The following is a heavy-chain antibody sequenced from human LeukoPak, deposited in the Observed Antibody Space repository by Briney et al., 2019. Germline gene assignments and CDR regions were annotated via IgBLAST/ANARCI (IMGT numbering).Heavy chain of an antibody. D-gene: IGHD3-3*02. CDR1: GFTFSSYG. CDR2: IWYDGSNK. Sequence: GGSLRLSCAASGFTFSSYGMHWVRQAPGKGLEWVSVIWYDGSNKYYADSVKGRFTISRDNSKNTLYLQMNSLRAEDTAVYYCARDIRQHFYWYFDLWGRGTLVTVSS. J-gene: IGHJ2*01. CDR3: ARDIRQHFYWYFDL. V-gene: IGHV3-33*01.